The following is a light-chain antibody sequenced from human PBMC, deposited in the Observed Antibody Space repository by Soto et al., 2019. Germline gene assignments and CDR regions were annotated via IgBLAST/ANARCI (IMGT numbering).Light chain of an antibody. CDR3: QQRSNWPPIT. J-gene: IGKJ5*01. Sequence: EIVLTQSPATLSLSPGERATLSCRASQSVSSFLAWYQQKPGQAPRLLIYDTFNRATGIPARFSGSGSGTDFTLTISGLEPEDFAIYYCQQRSNWPPITFGQGTRLEI. CDR2: DTF. V-gene: IGKV3-11*01. CDR1: QSVSSF.